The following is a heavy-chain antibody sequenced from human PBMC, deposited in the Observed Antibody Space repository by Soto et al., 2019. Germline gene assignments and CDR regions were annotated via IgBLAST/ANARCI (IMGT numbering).Heavy chain of an antibody. CDR1: GGSISSYY. CDR2: IYDSGST. D-gene: IGHD1-26*01. J-gene: IGHJ4*02. CDR3: ARGGGSYYATGNFDY. Sequence: SETLSLTCTVSGGSISSYYWSWIRQPPGKGLEWIGFIYDSGSTNYNPSLKSRVTISVDTSKNQFSLKLSSVTAADTAVFYCARGGGSYYATGNFDYWGQGTRVTVSS. V-gene: IGHV4-59*08.